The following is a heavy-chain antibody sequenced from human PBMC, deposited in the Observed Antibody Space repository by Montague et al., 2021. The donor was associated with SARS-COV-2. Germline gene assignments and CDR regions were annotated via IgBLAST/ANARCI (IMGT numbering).Heavy chain of an antibody. CDR1: GFTFSSYG. CDR2: ISYDGSNK. CDR3: ARGGFYYYGSRSHAPFDFDY. J-gene: IGHJ4*02. Sequence: SLRLSCAASGFTFSSYGMHWVRQAPGKGLEWVAVISYDGSNKYYADSVKGRFTISRDNSKNTLYLQMNSLRAEDTAVYYCARGGFYYYGSRSHAPFDFDYWGQGTLVTVSS. D-gene: IGHD3-10*01. V-gene: IGHV3-30*03.